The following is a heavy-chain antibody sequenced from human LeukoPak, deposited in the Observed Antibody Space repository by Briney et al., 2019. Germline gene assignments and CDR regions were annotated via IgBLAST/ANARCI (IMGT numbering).Heavy chain of an antibody. CDR2: IIPILGIA. V-gene: IGHV1-69*04. Sequence: GASVKVSCKASGGTFSSYAISWVRQAPGQGLEWMGRIIPILGIANYAQKFQGRVTITADKSTSTAYMELSSLRSEDTAVYYWARSGSYGQDWFDPWGQGTLVTVSS. CDR1: GGTFSSYA. CDR3: ARSGSYGQDWFDP. J-gene: IGHJ5*02. D-gene: IGHD1-26*01.